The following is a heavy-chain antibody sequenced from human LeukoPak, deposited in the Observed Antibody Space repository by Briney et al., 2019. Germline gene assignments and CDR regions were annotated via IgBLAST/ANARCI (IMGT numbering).Heavy chain of an antibody. CDR1: GFTFTNYA. CDR2: ISGSGSST. CDR3: AKSPFSSGYCSGGSCYSAGY. Sequence: GGSLRLSCTASGFTFTNYAMSWVRQAPGKGLEWVSAISGSGSSTYYADSVKGRFTISRDNSKNTLYLQMNSLRAEDTAVYYCAKSPFSSGYCSGGSCYSAGYWGQGTLVTVSS. V-gene: IGHV3-23*01. D-gene: IGHD2-15*01. J-gene: IGHJ4*02.